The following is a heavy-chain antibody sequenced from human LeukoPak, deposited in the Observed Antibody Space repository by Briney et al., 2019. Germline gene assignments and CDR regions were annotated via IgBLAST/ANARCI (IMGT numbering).Heavy chain of an antibody. Sequence: SETLSLTCAVYGGSFSGYYWSWIRQPAGKGLEWIGRIYTSGSTNYNPSLKSRVTMSVDTSKNQFSLKLSSVTAADTAVYYCARDVVVTAINSQYYYYGMDVWGQGTTVTVSS. CDR2: IYTSGST. V-gene: IGHV4-4*07. J-gene: IGHJ6*02. CDR1: GGSFSGYY. CDR3: ARDVVVTAINSQYYYYGMDV. D-gene: IGHD2-21*02.